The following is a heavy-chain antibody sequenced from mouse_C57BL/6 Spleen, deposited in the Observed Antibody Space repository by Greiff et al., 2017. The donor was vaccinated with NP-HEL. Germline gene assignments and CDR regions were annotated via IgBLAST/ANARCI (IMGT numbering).Heavy chain of an antibody. V-gene: IGHV1-52*01. CDR3: ARGGGYDYGGYYAMDY. J-gene: IGHJ4*01. Sequence: QVQLQQPGAELVRPGSSVKLSCKASGYTFTSYWMHWVKQRPIQGLEWIGNIDPSDSETHYNQKFKDKATLTVDKSSSTAYMQLSSLTSEDSAVYYCARGGGYDYGGYYAMDYWGQGTSVTVSS. D-gene: IGHD2-4*01. CDR1: GYTFTSYW. CDR2: IDPSDSET.